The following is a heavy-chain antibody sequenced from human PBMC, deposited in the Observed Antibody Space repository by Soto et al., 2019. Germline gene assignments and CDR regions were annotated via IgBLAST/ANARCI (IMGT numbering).Heavy chain of an antibody. CDR3: AIGYKWNEPIYYYGMDV. CDR2: IYHSGST. V-gene: IGHV4-4*02. J-gene: IGHJ6*02. Sequence: PSETLSLTCAVSGGSISSSNWWSWVRQPPGKGLEWIGEIYHSGSTNYNPSLKSRVTISVDKSKNQFSLKLSSVTAADTAVYYCAIGYKWNEPIYYYGMDVWGQRTSVTVSS. D-gene: IGHD1-1*01. CDR1: GGSISSSNW.